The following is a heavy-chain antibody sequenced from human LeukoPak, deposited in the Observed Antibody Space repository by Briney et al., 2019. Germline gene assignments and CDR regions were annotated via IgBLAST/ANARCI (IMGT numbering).Heavy chain of an antibody. Sequence: SETLSLTCTVSGGSISSYHWGWIRQPPGKGLEWIGTIYHSGSTYYSPSLKSRVTISIDTSQNHFSLKLSSVTAADTAVYYCATMMYGSGNSYDSDYWGQGTLVTVSS. V-gene: IGHV4-59*04. CDR3: ATMMYGSGNSYDSDY. D-gene: IGHD3-10*01. CDR2: IYHSGST. J-gene: IGHJ4*02. CDR1: GGSISSYH.